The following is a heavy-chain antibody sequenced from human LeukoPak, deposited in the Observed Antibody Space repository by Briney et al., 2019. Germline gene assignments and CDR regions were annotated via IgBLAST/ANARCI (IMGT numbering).Heavy chain of an antibody. CDR1: GFTFSSYW. V-gene: IGHV3-30*03. D-gene: IGHD3-3*01. Sequence: GGSLRLSCAASGFTFSSYWMSWVRQAPGKGLEWVAVISYDGSNKYYADSVKGRFTISRDNSKNSLYLQMNSLRAEDTAVYYCARGSEWSSGVSDYWGQGTLVTVSS. CDR3: ARGSEWSSGVSDY. CDR2: ISYDGSNK. J-gene: IGHJ4*02.